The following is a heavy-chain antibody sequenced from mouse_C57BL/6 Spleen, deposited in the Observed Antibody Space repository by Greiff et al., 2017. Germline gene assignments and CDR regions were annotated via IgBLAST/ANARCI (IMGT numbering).Heavy chain of an antibody. CDR1: GYTFTSYW. Sequence: QVQLKQPGAELVKPGASVKLSCTASGYTFTSYWMHWVKQRPGQGLEWIGMIHPNSGSTNYNAQFKSKATLTVDKSSSTAYMQLSSRTSEDAAVYYCAYGNRYARDDGGQGTSVTVSS. J-gene: IGHJ4*01. CDR2: IHPNSGST. D-gene: IGHD2-10*02. CDR3: AYGNRYARDD. V-gene: IGHV1-64*01.